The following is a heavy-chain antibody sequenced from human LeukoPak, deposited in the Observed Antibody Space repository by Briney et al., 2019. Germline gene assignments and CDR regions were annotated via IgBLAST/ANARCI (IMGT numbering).Heavy chain of an antibody. Sequence: PGGSLRLSCAASGFTFSSYWMSWVRQAPGKGLEWVANIKQDGSEKYYVDSVKGRFTISRDNAKNSLYLQMNSLRAEDTAVYYCASGFDYYGSGSFYWGQGTLVTVSS. V-gene: IGHV3-7*01. CDR3: ASGFDYYGSGSFY. CDR1: GFTFSSYW. J-gene: IGHJ4*02. CDR2: IKQDGSEK. D-gene: IGHD3-10*01.